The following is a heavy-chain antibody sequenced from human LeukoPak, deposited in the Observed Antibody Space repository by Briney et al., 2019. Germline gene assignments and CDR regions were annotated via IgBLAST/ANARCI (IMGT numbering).Heavy chain of an antibody. J-gene: IGHJ3*02. CDR2: ISGSNGNT. D-gene: IGHD3-10*01. CDR3: ARPHRRNSVVAFDI. Sequence: ASVKVSCKASGYTFTRYGMSWVRQAPGQGLEWMGWISGSNGNTNYAQKLQGRVTMTTDTSTSTAYMELSSLRSEGTAVYYCARPHRRNSVVAFDIWGQGTMVTVSS. V-gene: IGHV1-18*01. CDR1: GYTFTRYG.